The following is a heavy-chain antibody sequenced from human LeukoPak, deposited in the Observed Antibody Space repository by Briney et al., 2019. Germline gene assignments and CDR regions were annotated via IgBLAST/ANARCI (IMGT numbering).Heavy chain of an antibody. CDR2: IKQDESEK. Sequence: GGSLRLSCAVSGFNFNSYWMNWVRQAPGEGREGVSNIKQDESEKNYVDSVKGGFTISRDNDNTLLHLQINNLRADDTAVYYCARRSGYYWDAFDVWGQGTMVTVSS. CDR1: GFNFNSYW. CDR3: ARRSGYYWDAFDV. J-gene: IGHJ3*01. D-gene: IGHD3-22*01. V-gene: IGHV3-7*01.